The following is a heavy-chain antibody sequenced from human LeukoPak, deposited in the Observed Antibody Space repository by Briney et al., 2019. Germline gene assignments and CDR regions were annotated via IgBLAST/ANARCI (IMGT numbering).Heavy chain of an antibody. D-gene: IGHD4-17*01. CDR3: ASRPNWYGDNGMDV. V-gene: IGHV4-59*01. CDR2: IYYSGST. CDR1: GGSISSYY. Sequence: PSETLSLTCSVSGGSISSYYWSWIRQHPGKGLEWIGYIYYSGSTNYNPSLKSRVTISVDTSKNQFSLKLSSVTAADTAVYYCASRPNWYGDNGMDVWGQGTTVTVSS. J-gene: IGHJ6*02.